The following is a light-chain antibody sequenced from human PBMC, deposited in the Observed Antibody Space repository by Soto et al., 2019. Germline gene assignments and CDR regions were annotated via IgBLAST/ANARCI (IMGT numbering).Light chain of an antibody. V-gene: IGKV1-9*01. J-gene: IGKJ3*01. Sequence: IQLTQSPSSLSASIGDRVSITCRASQDIKTYVAWYQQKPGKAPKLLIYGAFTLQSGLPSRFNGSGSGTDFTLTISRLQPEDFATYYCQQLNNYPPFTFGPGTTVDLE. CDR2: GAF. CDR1: QDIKTY. CDR3: QQLNNYPPFT.